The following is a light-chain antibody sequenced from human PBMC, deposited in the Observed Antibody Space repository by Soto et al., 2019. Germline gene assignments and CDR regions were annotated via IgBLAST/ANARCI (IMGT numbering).Light chain of an antibody. CDR2: EVS. V-gene: IGLV2-14*01. CDR3: SSYTSSNSRWV. J-gene: IGLJ3*02. Sequence: QSALTQPATVSGSPGQSITISCTGTSSDVGGYNYVSWYQHHPGKGPKLMIYEVSNRPSGVSNRFSGSKSGNTASLTISGLQAEDEADSYCSSYTSSNSRWVFGGGTKLTVL. CDR1: SSDVGGYNY.